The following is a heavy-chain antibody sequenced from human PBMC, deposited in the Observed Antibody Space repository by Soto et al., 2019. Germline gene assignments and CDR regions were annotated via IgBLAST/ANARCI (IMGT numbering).Heavy chain of an antibody. V-gene: IGHV4-59*01. CDR2: IYYSGST. CDR1: GGSISSYY. D-gene: IGHD3-3*01. CDR3: ARSKSIFGDRTLDY. Sequence: PSETLSLTCTVSGGSISSYYWSWIRQPPGKGLEWIGYIYYSGSTNYNPSLKSRVTISVDTSKNQFSLKLSSVTAADTAVYYCARSKSIFGDRTLDYWGQGTLVTVSS. J-gene: IGHJ4*02.